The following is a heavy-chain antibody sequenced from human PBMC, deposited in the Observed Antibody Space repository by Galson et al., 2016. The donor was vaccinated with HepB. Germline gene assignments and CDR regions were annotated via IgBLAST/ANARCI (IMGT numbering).Heavy chain of an antibody. Sequence: SETLSLTCTVSDGSISSSSYYWGWIRQPPGKGPEWIGNIYYTGRTYYNPSLWSRVTISADTSKNQISLKLNSVTAADTAVYYCARQEGSMEQGEYYYNYGMDVWGQGTTVTVSS. V-gene: IGHV4-39*01. CDR3: ARQEGSMEQGEYYYNYGMDV. D-gene: IGHD1/OR15-1a*01. J-gene: IGHJ6*02. CDR2: IYYTGRT. CDR1: DGSISSSSYY.